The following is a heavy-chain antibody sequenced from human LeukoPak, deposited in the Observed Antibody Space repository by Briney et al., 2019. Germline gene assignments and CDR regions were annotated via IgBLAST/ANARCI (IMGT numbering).Heavy chain of an antibody. CDR3: ARGRYYDSSGYYYH. CDR1: GGSISSSSYY. J-gene: IGHJ4*02. Sequence: SETLSLTCTVSGGSISSSSYYWGWIRQPPGKGLEWIGSIYYSGSTYYNPSLKSRVTISVDTSKNQFSLKLSSVTAADTAVYYCARGRYYDSSGYYYHWGQGTLVTVSS. D-gene: IGHD3-22*01. CDR2: IYYSGST. V-gene: IGHV4-39*07.